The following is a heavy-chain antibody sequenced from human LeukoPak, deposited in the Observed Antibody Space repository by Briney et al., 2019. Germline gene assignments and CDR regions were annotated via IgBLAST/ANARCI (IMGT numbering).Heavy chain of an antibody. CDR3: ARLVRGQWLVLDY. V-gene: IGHV4-34*01. D-gene: IGHD6-19*01. J-gene: IGHJ4*02. CDR2: INHSGST. CDR1: GGSFSGYY. Sequence: PSETLSLTCAVYGGSFSGYYWSWIRQPPGKGLEWIGEINHSGSTSYNPSLKSRVTISVDMSKNQFSLKLRSVTAADTAVYYCARLVRGQWLVLDYWGQGTLVTVSS.